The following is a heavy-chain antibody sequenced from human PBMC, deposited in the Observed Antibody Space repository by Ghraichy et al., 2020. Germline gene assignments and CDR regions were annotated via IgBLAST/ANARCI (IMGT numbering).Heavy chain of an antibody. J-gene: IGHJ4*02. D-gene: IGHD3-16*01. CDR1: GFTFSTYW. CDR3: AGWGSSNY. Sequence: GGSLRLSCAASGFTFSTYWMNWVRQAPGKGLEWVANINPDGGAKSYVDSVKGRCTVSRDNTRNSLFLQLNSLRVEDAAVYYCAGWGSSNYWGQGALVTVSS. V-gene: IGHV3-7*01. CDR2: INPDGGAK.